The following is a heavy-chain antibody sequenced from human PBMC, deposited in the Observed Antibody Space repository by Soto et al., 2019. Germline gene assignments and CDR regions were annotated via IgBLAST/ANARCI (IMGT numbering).Heavy chain of an antibody. J-gene: IGHJ3*02. CDR3: ARGVVVVAATPAFDS. Sequence: SETLSLTCAVYGGSFSGYYWSWIRQPPGKGLEWIGEINHSGSTNYNPSLKSRVTISVDTSKNQFSLKLSSVTAADTAVYYCARGVVVVAATPAFDSWGQGTMVTVSS. CDR2: INHSGST. CDR1: GGSFSGYY. D-gene: IGHD2-15*01. V-gene: IGHV4-34*01.